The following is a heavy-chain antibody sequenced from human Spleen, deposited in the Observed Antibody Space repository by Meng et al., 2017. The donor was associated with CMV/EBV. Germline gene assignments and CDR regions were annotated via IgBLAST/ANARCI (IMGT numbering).Heavy chain of an antibody. V-gene: IGHV4-39*07. CDR2: IYYSGST. D-gene: IGHD6-13*01. CDR1: GGSISSSSYY. J-gene: IGHJ4*02. CDR3: ASPRGIAAAGLGY. Sequence: QRQLAESGPGLVKPSETLSLLCTVSGGSISSSSYYWGWIRQPPGKGLEWIGSIYYSGSTYYNPSLKSRVTISVDTSKNQFSLKLSSVTAADTAVYYCASPRGIAAAGLGYWGQGTLVTVSS.